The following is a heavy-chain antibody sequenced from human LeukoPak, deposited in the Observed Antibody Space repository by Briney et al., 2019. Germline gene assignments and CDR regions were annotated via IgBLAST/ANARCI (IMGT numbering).Heavy chain of an antibody. V-gene: IGHV4-34*01. CDR2: INHSGST. CDR3: AREGQSETDCSSTSCYTDY. J-gene: IGHJ4*02. Sequence: SETLSLTCAVYGGSFSGYYWSWIRQPPGKGLEWIGEINHSGSTNYNPSLESRVTISVDTSKNQSSLKLSSVTAADTAVYYCAREGQSETDCSSTSCYTDYWGQGTLVTVSS. D-gene: IGHD2-2*02. CDR1: GGSFSGYY.